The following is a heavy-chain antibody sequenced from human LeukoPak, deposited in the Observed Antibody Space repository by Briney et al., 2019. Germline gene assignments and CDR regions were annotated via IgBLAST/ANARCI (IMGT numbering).Heavy chain of an antibody. D-gene: IGHD3-3*01. CDR2: IYYSGST. Sequence: SETLSLTCTVSGGSTSSSSYYWGWIRQPPGKGLEWIGSIYYSGSTYYNPSLKSRVTISVDTSKNQFSLKLSSVTAADTAVYYCARQPGSFTYYDFWSGYYTLNWFDPWGQGTLVTVSS. V-gene: IGHV4-39*01. CDR1: GGSTSSSSYY. J-gene: IGHJ5*02. CDR3: ARQPGSFTYYDFWSGYYTLNWFDP.